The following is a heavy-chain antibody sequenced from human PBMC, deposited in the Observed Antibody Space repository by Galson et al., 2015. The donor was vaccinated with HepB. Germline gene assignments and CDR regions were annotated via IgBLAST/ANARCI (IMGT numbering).Heavy chain of an antibody. Sequence: SVKVSCKASGGTFSSYDISWVRQAPGQGLVWMGGIITIFGTANYAQKFQGRDKITADESTSTAYMELRSLRSEDPAVYYCARRVVPAATWRYYMDVWGKGTTVTVSS. CDR1: GGTFSSYD. V-gene: IGHV1-69*01. D-gene: IGHD2-2*01. J-gene: IGHJ6*03. CDR2: IITIFGTA. CDR3: ARRVVPAATWRYYMDV.